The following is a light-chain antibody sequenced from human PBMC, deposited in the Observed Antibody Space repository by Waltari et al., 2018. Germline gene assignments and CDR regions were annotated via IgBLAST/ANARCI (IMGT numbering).Light chain of an antibody. CDR2: EVI. CDR3: SSYAGSNNFVV. Sequence: SALTQPPSASGSPGHPVTISCTGTSSDVGGYNYVSWYQQHPGKAPKLMIYEVIKRPSGVPDRFSGSKSGNTASLTVSGLQAEDEADYYCSSYAGSNNFVVFGGGTKLTVL. CDR1: SSDVGGYNY. J-gene: IGLJ2*01. V-gene: IGLV2-8*01.